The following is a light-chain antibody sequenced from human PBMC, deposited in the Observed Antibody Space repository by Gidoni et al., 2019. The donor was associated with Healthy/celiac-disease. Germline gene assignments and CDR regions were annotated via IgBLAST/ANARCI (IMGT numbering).Light chain of an antibody. J-gene: IGKJ5*01. V-gene: IGKV1-13*02. CDR1: QGISSA. Sequence: AIKLTTPPSSLSASVGDRVTITCRASQGISSALAWYQQKTGKAPKLLIYDAASLESGVPSRFSGSGSGTDITSTIRSLQPEDFETYYCKRFNSYPLTFGQGTRLEIK. CDR2: DAA. CDR3: KRFNSYPLT.